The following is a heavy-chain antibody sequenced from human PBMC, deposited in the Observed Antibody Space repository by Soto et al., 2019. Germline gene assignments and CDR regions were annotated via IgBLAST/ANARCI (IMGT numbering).Heavy chain of an antibody. J-gene: IGHJ6*02. CDR3: SGIYRDHSCGMDV. Sequence: SETLSLTCAVSGYSISRGYYWGWIRQPPGKGLEWIGSIYHSGSTYYNPSLKSRVTISVDTSKNQFSLKLSSVTAADTAVYYCSGIYRDHSCGMDVWCQGTTVTVSS. D-gene: IGHD4-4*01. CDR2: IYHSGST. V-gene: IGHV4-38-2*01. CDR1: GYSISRGYY.